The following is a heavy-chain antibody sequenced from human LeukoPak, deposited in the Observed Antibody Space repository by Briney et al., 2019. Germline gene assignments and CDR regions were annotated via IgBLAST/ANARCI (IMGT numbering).Heavy chain of an antibody. D-gene: IGHD1-20*01. CDR2: ISSSSSYI. CDR1: GFTFSSYS. J-gene: IGHJ4*02. Sequence: GGSLRLSCAASGFTFSSYSMNWVRQAPGKGLEWVSSISSSSSYIYYADSVKGRFTISRDNAKNSLYLQMNSLRAEDTAVYYCARGDVNWNDVYWGQGTLVTVSS. V-gene: IGHV3-21*01. CDR3: ARGDVNWNDVY.